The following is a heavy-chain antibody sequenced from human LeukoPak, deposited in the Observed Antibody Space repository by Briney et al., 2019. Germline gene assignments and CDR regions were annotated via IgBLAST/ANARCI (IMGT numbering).Heavy chain of an antibody. CDR2: IRPDGST. CDR3: ARRRKSNDS. J-gene: IGHJ4*02. Sequence: SETLSLTCAVYGGSFSGYFWIWIRQPPGKGLEWIGEIRPDGSTTYNPSLNSRVTISVDTSKTQFSLKLTSVAAADTAVYYCARRRKSNDSWGQGSLVTVSS. V-gene: IGHV4-34*01. CDR1: GGSFSGYF. D-gene: IGHD1-14*01.